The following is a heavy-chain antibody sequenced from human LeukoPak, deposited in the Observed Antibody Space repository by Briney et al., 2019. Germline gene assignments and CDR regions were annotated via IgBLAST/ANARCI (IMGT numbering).Heavy chain of an antibody. CDR3: ARDSTQAAAGTFYFDY. CDR1: GGSISSYY. D-gene: IGHD6-13*01. Sequence: SETLSLTCTVSGGSISSYYWSWIRQPAGKGLECIERIYTSGSTNYNPSLKSRVTMSVDTSKNQFSLKLSSVTAADTAVYYCARDSTQAAAGTFYFDYWGQGTLVTVSS. J-gene: IGHJ4*02. CDR2: IYTSGST. V-gene: IGHV4-4*07.